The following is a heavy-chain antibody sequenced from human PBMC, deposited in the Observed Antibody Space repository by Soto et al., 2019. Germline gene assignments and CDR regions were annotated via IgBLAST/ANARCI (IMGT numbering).Heavy chain of an antibody. J-gene: IGHJ4*02. V-gene: IGHV3-23*01. CDR2: LTGSGSAT. Sequence: PGGSLRLSCAASGFAFGNYAMRWVRQAPGMGLEWVSSLTGSGSATYYADSVKGRFTISRDNSKNTLSLQMNNLRAEDTAMYYCARAGDCGSSVCYYFDYWGQGTPVTVSS. CDR3: ARAGDCGSSVCYYFDY. D-gene: IGHD2-15*01. CDR1: GFAFGNYA.